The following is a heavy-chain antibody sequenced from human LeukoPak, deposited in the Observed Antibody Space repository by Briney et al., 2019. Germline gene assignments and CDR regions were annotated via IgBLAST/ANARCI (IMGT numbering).Heavy chain of an antibody. V-gene: IGHV1-2*02. CDR2: INPNSGGT. CDR1: GYTFTGYY. J-gene: IGHJ6*02. CDR3: ARESLRFLEWTYYYYGMDV. Sequence: ASVKVSCKASGYTFTGYYMHWVRQAPGQGLEWMGWINPNSGGTNYAQKFQGRVTMTRDTSISTAYMELSRLRSDDTAVYYCARESLRFLEWTYYYYGMDVWGQGTTVTVSS. D-gene: IGHD3-3*01.